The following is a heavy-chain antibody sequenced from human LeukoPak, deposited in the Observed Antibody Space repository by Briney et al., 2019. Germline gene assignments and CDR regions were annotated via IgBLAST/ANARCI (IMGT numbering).Heavy chain of an antibody. J-gene: IGHJ4*02. V-gene: IGHV4-34*01. CDR3: ARVSDIMISFGGGISNFDY. Sequence: HSETLSLTCALYGGSFSDYHWTWIRQPPGKGLEWIGEINHSGGTDYNPSLRSRLTISVDTSKKQFSLQLSSVTAADTGVYYCARVSDIMISFGGGISNFDYWGQGSLVTVSS. CDR2: INHSGGT. D-gene: IGHD3-16*02. CDR1: GGSFSDYH.